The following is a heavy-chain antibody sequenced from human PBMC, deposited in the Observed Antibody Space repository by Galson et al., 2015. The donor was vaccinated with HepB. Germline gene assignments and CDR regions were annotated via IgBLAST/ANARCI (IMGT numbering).Heavy chain of an antibody. D-gene: IGHD6-19*01. Sequence: SLRLSCAPSGFTFSHYAMSWVRQAPGKGLEWVSAISGSGGSTQYANSLKGRVTLSRDNSKNNPHLQMNSLRAEDTAVYYCAKKWGSERGVAGSLDWGQGTLVTVSS. V-gene: IGHV3-23*01. J-gene: IGHJ4*02. CDR1: GFTFSHYA. CDR2: ISGSGGST. CDR3: AKKWGSERGVAGSLD.